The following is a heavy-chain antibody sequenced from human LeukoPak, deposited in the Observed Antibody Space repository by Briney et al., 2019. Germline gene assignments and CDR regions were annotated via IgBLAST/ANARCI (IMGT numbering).Heavy chain of an antibody. D-gene: IGHD5-24*01. Sequence: SETLPLTCAVYGGSFSGYHWSWIRQPPGKGLEWIGEIDRYGSTNYIPSLKSRVTISLDTSKNQFSLKLSSMTAADTGVYYCARHVIGRWLGDDYSYYVDVWGKGTTVTISS. CDR2: IDRYGST. V-gene: IGHV4-34*01. CDR3: ARHVIGRWLGDDYSYYVDV. J-gene: IGHJ6*03. CDR1: GGSFSGYH.